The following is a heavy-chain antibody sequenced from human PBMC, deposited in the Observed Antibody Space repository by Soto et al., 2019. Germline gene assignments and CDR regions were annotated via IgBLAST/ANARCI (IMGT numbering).Heavy chain of an antibody. CDR3: ARVGYCSSTPCWPIGYFEY. CDR1: GGSISSGGYY. CDR2: IYYSGST. V-gene: IGHV4-61*08. J-gene: IGHJ4*02. D-gene: IGHD2-2*01. Sequence: SETLSLTYTVSGGSISSGGYYWIWIRQHPGKGLEWIGYIYYSGSTNYNPSLKSRVTISVDTSENQFSLKLTSVTAADTAVYYCARVGYCSSTPCWPIGYFEYWGQGTLVTVSS.